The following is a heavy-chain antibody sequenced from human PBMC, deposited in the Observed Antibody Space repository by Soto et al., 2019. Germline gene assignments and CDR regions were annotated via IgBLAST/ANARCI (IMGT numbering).Heavy chain of an antibody. CDR1: GVSISTNNDF. J-gene: IGHJ4*02. CDR2: ISYSGST. CDR3: ARGLGGVSLDYFDL. V-gene: IGHV4-39*02. D-gene: IGHD3-16*01. Sequence: SETLSLTCAVSGVSISTNNDFWGWIRQPPGKGLEWIGNISYSGSTYYSPSLKSRATISVDTSKKHFSLRLTSVTAADTAVFYCARGLGGVSLDYFDLWGQGTLVTVSS.